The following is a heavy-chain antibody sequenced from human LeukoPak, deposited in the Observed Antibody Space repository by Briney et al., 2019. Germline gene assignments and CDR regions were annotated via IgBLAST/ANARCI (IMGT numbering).Heavy chain of an antibody. V-gene: IGHV4-34*01. CDR3: ARGLNDSWTGENY. J-gene: IGHJ4*02. D-gene: IGHD3-3*01. CDR2: INHSGST. CDR1: GGSFSGYY. Sequence: SETLSLTCAVYGGSFSGYYWSWIRQPPGEGLEWIGEINHSGSTNYNPSLKSRVTISLDTSKSQFSLKVRYVTAADTAVYYCARGLNDSWTGENYWGQGTLVTVSS.